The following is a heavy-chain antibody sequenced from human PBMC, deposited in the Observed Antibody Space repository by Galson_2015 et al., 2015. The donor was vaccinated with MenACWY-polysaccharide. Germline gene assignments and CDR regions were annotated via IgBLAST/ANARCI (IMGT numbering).Heavy chain of an antibody. Sequence: SCEASGFTFSGYGMHWVRQAPGKGLEWVARMNPDGGSTGYAHSVQGRVTTTRNNAINTAYMQMNSLTAEDTAVYYCAGGAGGFPAECFLDYWGQGTLVTVSS. D-gene: IGHD3-3*01. V-gene: IGHV3-74*01. CDR1: GFTFSGYG. J-gene: IGHJ4*02. CDR2: MNPDGGST. CDR3: AGGAGGFPAECFLDY.